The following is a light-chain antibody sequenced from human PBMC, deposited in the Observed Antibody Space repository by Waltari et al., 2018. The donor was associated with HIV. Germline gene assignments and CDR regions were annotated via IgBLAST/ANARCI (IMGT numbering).Light chain of an antibody. CDR3: AAWDDNLSGPV. V-gene: IGLV1-44*01. Sequence: QSVLTQPPSVSGTPGQTVTISCSGAYSNTGSITVSWSQHLPGTAPKLLMYIHEHRPPGVAGRFSGPTAGTSASLAIGGLQADDEGDYYCAAWDDNLSGPVFGGGTKLTVL. CDR2: IHE. J-gene: IGLJ2*01. CDR1: YSNTGSIT.